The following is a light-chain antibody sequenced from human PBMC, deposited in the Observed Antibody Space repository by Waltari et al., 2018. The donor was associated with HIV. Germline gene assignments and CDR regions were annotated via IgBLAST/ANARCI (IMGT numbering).Light chain of an antibody. J-gene: IGLJ3*02. CDR3: YSTDSSGNHRV. Sequence: SYELTQPPSGSVSPGQTARITCSGDALPEQYAYWYQQKSGQAPVLVIYEDSKRPSGIPERLSCSSSGTMATLTISGAHVEDEADYYCYSTDSSGNHRVFGGGTKLTVL. V-gene: IGLV3-10*01. CDR2: EDS. CDR1: ALPEQY.